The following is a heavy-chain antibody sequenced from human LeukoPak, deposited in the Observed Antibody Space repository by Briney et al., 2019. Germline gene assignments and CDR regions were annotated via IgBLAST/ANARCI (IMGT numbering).Heavy chain of an antibody. CDR2: ISASGSLT. CDR1: EITFSSYA. CDR3: AKGWFGETLHGPHDY. Sequence: GGSLRLSCAASEITFSSYAMSWVRQAPGKGLEWVSSISASGSLTYYADSVKGRFTISRGNSKSILFLQMNSLTAEDTAVYFWAKGWFGETLHGPHDYWGQGPLVTVSS. V-gene: IGHV3-23*01. D-gene: IGHD3-10*01. J-gene: IGHJ4*02.